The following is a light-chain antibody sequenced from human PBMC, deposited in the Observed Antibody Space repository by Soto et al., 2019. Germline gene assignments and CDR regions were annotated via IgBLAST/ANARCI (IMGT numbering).Light chain of an antibody. Sequence: DIQMTQSPSTLSASVGDRVTITCRASQSISSWLAWYQQKPGKAPRLLIYAASSLKSGVPSRFSGSGSGTEFTLTISSLQPDDFATYYCQQFNSYSWTFGQGTNVDIK. CDR3: QQFNSYSWT. V-gene: IGKV1-5*01. J-gene: IGKJ1*01. CDR2: AAS. CDR1: QSISSW.